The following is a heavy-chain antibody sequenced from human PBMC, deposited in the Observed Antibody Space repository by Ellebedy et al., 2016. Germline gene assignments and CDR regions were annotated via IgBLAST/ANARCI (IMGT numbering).Heavy chain of an antibody. CDR2: ISSTATYI. CDR3: ASRAIAVTGTDPPRDYYYGMDA. J-gene: IGHJ6*02. CDR1: GFTFSSFA. V-gene: IGHV3-21*01. Sequence: GGSLRLSCTASGFTFSSFAMSWVRQAPGKGLEWVSSISSTATYIYYSASVEGRFTISRDNAKNSLYLQMNSLTTEDTAIYYCASRAIAVTGTDPPRDYYYGMDAWGQGTTVTVSS. D-gene: IGHD6-19*01.